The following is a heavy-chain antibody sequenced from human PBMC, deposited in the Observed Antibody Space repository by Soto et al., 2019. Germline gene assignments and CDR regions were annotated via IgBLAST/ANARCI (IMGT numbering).Heavy chain of an antibody. D-gene: IGHD3-10*01. Sequence: GESLKISCKGSGYSFTSYWISWVHQMPGKGLEWMGRIDPSDSYTNYSPSFQGHVTISADKSISTAYLQWSSLKASDTAMYYCARLSPYGSAYYYYGMDVWGQGTTVTVSS. CDR3: ARLSPYGSAYYYYGMDV. V-gene: IGHV5-10-1*01. CDR2: IDPSDSYT. CDR1: GYSFTSYW. J-gene: IGHJ6*02.